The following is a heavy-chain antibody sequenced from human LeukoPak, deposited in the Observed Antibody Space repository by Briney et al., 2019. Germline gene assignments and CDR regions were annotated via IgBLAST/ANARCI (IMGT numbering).Heavy chain of an antibody. Sequence: ASVKVSCKASGYTFTSYDINWVRQATGQGLEWMGWMNPNSGNTGYAQKFQGRVTITRNTSISTAYMELSSLRSEDTAVYYCARVVVVVPAAISYYYYMDVWGKGTTVTVSS. D-gene: IGHD2-2*01. CDR3: ARVVVVVPAAISYYYYMDV. V-gene: IGHV1-8*03. CDR2: MNPNSGNT. CDR1: GYTFTSYD. J-gene: IGHJ6*03.